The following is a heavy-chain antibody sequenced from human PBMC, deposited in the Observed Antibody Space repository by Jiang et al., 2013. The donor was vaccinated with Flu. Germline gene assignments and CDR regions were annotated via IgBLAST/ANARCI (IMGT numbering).Heavy chain of an antibody. CDR1: GYTFTNNY. CDR3: ARDLTGKRGFFDY. J-gene: IGHJ4*02. CDR2: VNPTAGTT. V-gene: IGHV1-46*01. D-gene: IGHD1-14*01. Sequence: KVSCKTSGYTFTNNYMNWVRQAPGQGLQWMGLVNPTAGTTAYAQKFRGRVTMTRDTSTTTVYMELNSLTSEDTAVYYCARDLTGKRGFFDYWGQGTLVAVSS.